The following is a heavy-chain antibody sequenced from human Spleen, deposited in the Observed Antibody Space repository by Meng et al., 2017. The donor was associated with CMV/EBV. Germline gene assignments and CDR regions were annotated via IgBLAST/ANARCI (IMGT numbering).Heavy chain of an antibody. J-gene: IGHJ6*02. CDR1: GGSIGTYY. D-gene: IGHD3-16*01. CDR3: ARGVTLSYYYNGLDV. Sequence: SETLSLTCSVSGGSIGTYYWSWIRQPPGKGLEWIGYVEYSGGTNYNPSLKSRVTISIDTSKRQFSLRVTSVSAADTAVYYCARGVTLSYYYNGLDVWGQGTTVTVSS. V-gene: IGHV4-59*01. CDR2: VEYSGGT.